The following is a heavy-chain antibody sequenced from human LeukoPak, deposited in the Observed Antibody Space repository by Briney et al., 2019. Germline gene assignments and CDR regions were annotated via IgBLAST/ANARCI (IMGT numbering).Heavy chain of an antibody. Sequence: PSETLSLTCTVSGGSISSGDYYWSWIRRPPGKGLEWIGYIYYSGSTYYNPSLKSRVTISVDTPKNQFSLKLSSVTAADTAVYYCAREGQGYYDSSGYYGNDAFDIWGQGTMVTVSS. CDR2: IYYSGST. CDR3: AREGQGYYDSSGYYGNDAFDI. CDR1: GGSISSGDYY. J-gene: IGHJ3*02. V-gene: IGHV4-30-4*01. D-gene: IGHD3-22*01.